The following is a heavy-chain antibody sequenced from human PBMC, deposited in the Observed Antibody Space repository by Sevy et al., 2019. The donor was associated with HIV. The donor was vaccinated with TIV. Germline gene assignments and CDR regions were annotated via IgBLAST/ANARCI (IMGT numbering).Heavy chain of an antibody. Sequence: GGSLRLSCAASGLTLTTTGMSWVRQAPGKGLEWVAGVTSEGTTYYTDSVRDRFTVSRDNSKNTLYLQLNSLRADDTAVFYCAGGETTMITDLDYWGQGTLVTVSS. CDR3: AGGETTMITDLDY. CDR1: GLTLTTTG. CDR2: VTSEGTT. J-gene: IGHJ4*02. V-gene: IGHV3-23*01. D-gene: IGHD3-16*01.